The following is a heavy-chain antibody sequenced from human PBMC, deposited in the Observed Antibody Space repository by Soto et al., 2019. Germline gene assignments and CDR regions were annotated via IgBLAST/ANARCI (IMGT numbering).Heavy chain of an antibody. D-gene: IGHD3-10*01. V-gene: IGHV3-21*01. J-gene: IGHJ6*02. CDR3: AREKEALWFGSYGMDV. CDR2: ISSSSSYI. Sequence: EVQLVESGGGLVKPGGSLRLSCAASGFTFSSYSMNWVRQAPGKGLEWVSSISSSSSYIYYADSVKGRFTISRDNAKNSLYLQMNSLRAEDTAVYYCAREKEALWFGSYGMDVWGQGTTVTVSS. CDR1: GFTFSSYS.